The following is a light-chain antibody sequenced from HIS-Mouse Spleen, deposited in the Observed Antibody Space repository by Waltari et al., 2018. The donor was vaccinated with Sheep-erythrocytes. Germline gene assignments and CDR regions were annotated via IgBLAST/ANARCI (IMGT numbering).Light chain of an antibody. Sequence: EIVLTQSPATLSLSPGERATLYCRASQSVSSYLARYQQKPGQAPRLLIYDASNRATGIPARFSGSGSGTDFNLTISCLEPEDFAVYYCQQRSNWPPTFGQGTKVEIK. CDR2: DAS. V-gene: IGKV3-11*01. CDR1: QSVSSY. CDR3: QQRSNWPPT. J-gene: IGKJ1*01.